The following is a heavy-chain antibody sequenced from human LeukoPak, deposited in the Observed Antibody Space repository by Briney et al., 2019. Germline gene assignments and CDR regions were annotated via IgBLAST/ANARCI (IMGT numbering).Heavy chain of an antibody. V-gene: IGHV1-46*01. D-gene: IGHD4-17*01. CDR3: ANTVTIGSTGDFDI. CDR2: INPSGCST. J-gene: IGHJ3*02. Sequence: ASLKVSFKASLYTFTSYYMHSLRQAPAQGLEWMGIINPSGCSTSYAQKFQCRVSKTRDASASTVYIERTSLPYEYTAVYYCANTVTIGSTGDFDIWGQGKMVTVSS. CDR1: LYTFTSYY.